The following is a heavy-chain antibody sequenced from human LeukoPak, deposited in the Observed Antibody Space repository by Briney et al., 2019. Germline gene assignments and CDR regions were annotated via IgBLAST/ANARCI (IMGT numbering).Heavy chain of an antibody. Sequence: ASVKVSCKASGYTFTSYDINWVRQATGQGLEWMVWMNPNSGNTGYAQKFQGRVTMTRNTSISTAYMELSSLRSEDTAVYYCARGGYSSSRYYYYGMDVWGQGTTVTVSS. V-gene: IGHV1-8*01. CDR1: GYTFTSYD. J-gene: IGHJ6*02. CDR3: ARGGYSSSRYYYYGMDV. D-gene: IGHD6-6*01. CDR2: MNPNSGNT.